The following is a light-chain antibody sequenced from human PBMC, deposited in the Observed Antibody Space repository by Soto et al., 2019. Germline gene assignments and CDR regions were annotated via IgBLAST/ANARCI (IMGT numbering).Light chain of an antibody. Sequence: QSALTQPASVSGSPGQSITISCTGTSSDVGSYDLVSWYQHHSGKAPKIIIYEVNKRPSGISDRFSDSKSGNTASLTISGLQAEDEADYFCCSFVRTNGLLFGGGTKLTVL. V-gene: IGLV2-23*02. CDR1: SSDVGSYDL. J-gene: IGLJ2*01. CDR3: CSFVRTNGLL. CDR2: EVN.